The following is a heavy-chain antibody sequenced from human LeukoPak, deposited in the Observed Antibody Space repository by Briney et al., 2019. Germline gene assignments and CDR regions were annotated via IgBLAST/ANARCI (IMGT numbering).Heavy chain of an antibody. CDR1: AGSICSSSYY. CDR3: ARHCPYYYDSSGYYLDY. J-gene: IGHJ4*02. D-gene: IGHD3-22*01. V-gene: IGHV4-39*01. CDR2: IYYSGST. Sequence: PSETLSLTCTVSAGSICSSSYYRGWIRQPPGKGLEWIGSIYYSGSTNYNPSLKSRVTISVDTSKNQFSLKLSSVTAADTAVYYCARHCPYYYDSSGYYLDYWGQGTLVTVSS.